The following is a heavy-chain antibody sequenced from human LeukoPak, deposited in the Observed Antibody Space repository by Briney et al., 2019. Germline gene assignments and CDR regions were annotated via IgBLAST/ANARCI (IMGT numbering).Heavy chain of an antibody. CDR3: ARDPPGASRGAFDI. J-gene: IGHJ3*02. CDR1: GFTFSSYA. V-gene: IGHV3-23*01. Sequence: GGSLRLSCAASGFTFSSYAMSWVRQAPGKGLEWVSGISLDGATTYYAGSVKGRFTISRDNSKNTLYLQMNSLRSEDTAMYFCARDPPGASRGAFDIWGRGTLVTVSS. CDR2: ISLDGATT.